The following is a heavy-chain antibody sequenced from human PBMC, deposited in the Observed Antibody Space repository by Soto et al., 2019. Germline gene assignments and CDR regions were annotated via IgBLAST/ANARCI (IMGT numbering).Heavy chain of an antibody. J-gene: IGHJ6*03. CDR2: IYYSGST. V-gene: IGHV4-39*01. D-gene: IGHD3-9*01. Sequence: SETLSLTCTVSGGSISSSSYYWGWIRQPPGKGLEWIGSIYYSGSTYYNPSLKSRVTISVDTSKNQFSLKLSSVTAADTAVYYCARQAYDILTGYLYYYYYYMDVWGKGTTVTVSS. CDR3: ARQAYDILTGYLYYYYYYMDV. CDR1: GGSISSSSYY.